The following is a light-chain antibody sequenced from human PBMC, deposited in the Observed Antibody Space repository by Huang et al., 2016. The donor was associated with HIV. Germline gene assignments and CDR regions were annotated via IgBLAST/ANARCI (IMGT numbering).Light chain of an antibody. CDR2: ATS. J-gene: IGKJ2*01. V-gene: IGKV3-20*01. CDR3: QHYGSSPPYT. CDR1: QSVGSIY. Sequence: EIVLTQSPGTLSLSPGERATLSCRTSQSVGSIYLAWYQQKRGQAPRLLIYATSSRATGIPDRFSGGGSGTDFTLTISRLEAEDFAVYYCQHYGSSPPYTFGQGTKVEIK.